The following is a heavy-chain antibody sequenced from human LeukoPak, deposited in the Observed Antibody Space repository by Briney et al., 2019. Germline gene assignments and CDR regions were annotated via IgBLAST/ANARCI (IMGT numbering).Heavy chain of an antibody. CDR1: GFTFSSYA. CDR2: ISSSSSYI. Sequence: GGSLRLSCAASGFTFSSYAMSWVRQAPGKGLEWVSSISSSSSYIYYADSVKGRFTISRDNAKNSLYLQMNSLRAEGTAVYYCARGDDGDSTSRYWGQGTLVTVSS. V-gene: IGHV3-21*01. CDR3: ARGDDGDSTSRY. D-gene: IGHD4-17*01. J-gene: IGHJ4*02.